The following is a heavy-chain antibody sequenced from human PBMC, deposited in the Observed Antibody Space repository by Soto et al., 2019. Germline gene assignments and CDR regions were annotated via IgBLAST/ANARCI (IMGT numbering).Heavy chain of an antibody. Sequence: SETLSLTCAVSGGCISSGGYFWSWVRQHPGKGLEWIGNIYYSGRTYYKPSLKGRVILSVDRPKNQFSLKVSSVTAADTAVYYCARAGYNYTTGYPLDYWGQRTLVPVSS. J-gene: IGHJ4*02. V-gene: IGHV4-31*11. D-gene: IGHD3-3*01. CDR3: ARAGYNYTTGYPLDY. CDR2: IYYSGRT. CDR1: GGCISSGGYF.